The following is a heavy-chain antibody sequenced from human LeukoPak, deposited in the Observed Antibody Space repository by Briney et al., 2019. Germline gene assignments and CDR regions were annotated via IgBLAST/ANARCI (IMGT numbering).Heavy chain of an antibody. D-gene: IGHD6-13*01. J-gene: IGHJ4*02. CDR2: IYTSGST. CDR3: ARDPALLAAAGRPH. Sequence: SETLFLTCTVSGGSISSYYWSWIRQPAGKGLEWIGRIYTSGSTNYNPSLKSRVTMSVDTPKNQFSLKLSSVTAADTAVYYCARDPALLAAAGRPHWGQGTLVTVSS. V-gene: IGHV4-4*07. CDR1: GGSISSYY.